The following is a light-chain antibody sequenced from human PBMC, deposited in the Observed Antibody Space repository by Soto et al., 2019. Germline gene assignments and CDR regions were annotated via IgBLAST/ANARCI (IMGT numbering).Light chain of an antibody. CDR3: KQSSNWPT. CDR1: QSVSSY. Sequence: EIALTQSPGTLSLSQGERASLAGRASQSVSSYLAWYQQKPGQAPRILIYDASNRATGIPARFSGSGSGTDFTLTIIRLEPVDFADYYRKQSSNWPTFGGGTKVDIK. J-gene: IGKJ4*01. V-gene: IGKV3-11*01. CDR2: DAS.